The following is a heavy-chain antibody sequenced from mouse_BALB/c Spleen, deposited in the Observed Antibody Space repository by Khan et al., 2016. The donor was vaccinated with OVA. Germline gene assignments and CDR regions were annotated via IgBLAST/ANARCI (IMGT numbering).Heavy chain of an antibody. V-gene: IGHV5-15*02. CDR2: ISSLAYNF. CDR3: GRVGTGGVAY. J-gene: IGHJ3*01. D-gene: IGHD3-1*01. Sequence: EVELVESGGGLVQPGGSRKLSCAASGFTFSDYGMSWIRQGPGKGPEWITFISSLAYNFYYADCVTGRFSISRENAKNPLYLEMNSLRSEAIAIYYCGRVGTGGVAYWSQGTLVTVSA. CDR1: GFTFSDYG.